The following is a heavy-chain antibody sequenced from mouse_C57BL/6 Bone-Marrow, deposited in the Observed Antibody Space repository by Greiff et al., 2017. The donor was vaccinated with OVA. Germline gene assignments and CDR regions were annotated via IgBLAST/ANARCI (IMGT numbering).Heavy chain of an antibody. D-gene: IGHD4-1*01. CDR1: GFTFSSYA. Sequence: EVMLVESGGGLVKPGGSLKLSCAASGFTFSSYAMSWVRQTPEKRLEWVATISDGGSYTYYPDNVKGRFTISRDNAKNNLYLQMSHLKSEDTAMYYCARDLGPYWGQGTTLTVSS. CDR3: ARDLGPY. J-gene: IGHJ2*01. CDR2: ISDGGSYT. V-gene: IGHV5-4*01.